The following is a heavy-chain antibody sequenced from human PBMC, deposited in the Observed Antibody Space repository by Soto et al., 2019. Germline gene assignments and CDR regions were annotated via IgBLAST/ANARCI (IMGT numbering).Heavy chain of an antibody. CDR1: GFTFGGSA. Sequence: GGSLRLSXAASGFTFGGSAMHWVRQASGKGLEWVGHIRSKTNSYATAYAESVKGRFTISRDDSMNTAYLQMNSLKTEDTAVYFCTRQTDAVQWLVVPTDYNFDYWGQGTLVTVSS. CDR2: IRSKTNSYAT. D-gene: IGHD6-19*01. CDR3: TRQTDAVQWLVVPTDYNFDY. V-gene: IGHV3-73*01. J-gene: IGHJ4*02.